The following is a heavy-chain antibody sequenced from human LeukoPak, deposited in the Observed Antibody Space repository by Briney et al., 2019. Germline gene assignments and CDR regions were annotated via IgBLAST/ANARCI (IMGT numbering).Heavy chain of an antibody. CDR2: ISNEGSNK. CDR3: AKEALRYFDWLSSGYYFDY. CDR1: GFTFSSYG. Sequence: PGGSLRLSCTASGFTFSSYGIHWVRQAPGKGLEWVAVISNEGSNKYYADSVKGRFTISRDNSKNTLYLQMNSLRAEDTAVYYCAKEALRYFDWLSSGYYFDYWGQGTLVTASS. V-gene: IGHV3-30*18. J-gene: IGHJ4*02. D-gene: IGHD3-9*01.